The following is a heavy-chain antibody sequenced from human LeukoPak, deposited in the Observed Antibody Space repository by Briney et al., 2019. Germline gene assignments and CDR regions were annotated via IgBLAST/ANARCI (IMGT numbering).Heavy chain of an antibody. CDR1: RFTFDDYA. D-gene: IGHD6-19*01. V-gene: IGHV3-9*01. Sequence: GGSLRLSCAASRFTFDDYAMHWVRQAPGKGLEWVSGISWNSGSIGYADSVKGRFTISRDNAKNSLYLQMNSLRAEDTALYYCAKDISGYSSGWHFDAFDIWGQGTMVTVSS. CDR3: AKDISGYSSGWHFDAFDI. CDR2: ISWNSGSI. J-gene: IGHJ3*02.